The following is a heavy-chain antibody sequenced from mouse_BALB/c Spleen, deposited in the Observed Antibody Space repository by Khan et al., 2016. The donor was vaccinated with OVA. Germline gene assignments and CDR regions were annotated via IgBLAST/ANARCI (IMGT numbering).Heavy chain of an antibody. D-gene: IGHD1-2*01. J-gene: IGHJ3*01. Sequence: EVQLQQSGPDLVKPGASVKISCKASGYSFTLYYMTWVKQSHGKSLEWIGRVNPNTGGSDYNQEFKGKAILTVDKSSNTAYMELHSLTSEDSAVYYCARVYGFFAYWDQGTLVTVSA. CDR3: ARVYGFFAY. CDR2: VNPNTGGS. V-gene: IGHV1-26*01. CDR1: GYSFTLYY.